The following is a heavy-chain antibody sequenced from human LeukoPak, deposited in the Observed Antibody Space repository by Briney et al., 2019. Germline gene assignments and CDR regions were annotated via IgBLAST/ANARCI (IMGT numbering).Heavy chain of an antibody. Sequence: PGRSLRLSCAASGFTFSSYGMHWVRQAPGKGLEWVSSISSSSSYIYYADSVKGRFTISRDNAKNSLYLQMNSLRAEDTAVYYCARDADYYFDYWGQGTLVTVSS. CDR3: ARDADYYFDY. J-gene: IGHJ4*02. V-gene: IGHV3-21*01. D-gene: IGHD2-21*02. CDR1: GFTFSSYG. CDR2: ISSSSSYI.